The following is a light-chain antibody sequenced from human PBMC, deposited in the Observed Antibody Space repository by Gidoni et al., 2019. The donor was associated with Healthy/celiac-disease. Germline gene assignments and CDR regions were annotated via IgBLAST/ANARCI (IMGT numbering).Light chain of an antibody. CDR2: EGS. CDR3: CSYAGSSFVV. CDR1: SSDVGSYNL. V-gene: IGLV2-23*01. Sequence: QSALTQPASVSWSTGQSITISCTGTSSDVGSYNLVSWYQHLPGKAPKLMIYEGSKRPSGVSNRFSGSKSGNTASLTISGLQAEDEADYYCCSYAGSSFVVFGGGTKLTVL. J-gene: IGLJ2*01.